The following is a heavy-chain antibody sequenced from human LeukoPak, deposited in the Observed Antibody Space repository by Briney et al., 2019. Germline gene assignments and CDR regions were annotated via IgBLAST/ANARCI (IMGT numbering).Heavy chain of an antibody. CDR1: GFTFSSYS. CDR3: ARSPGRGGDLDY. D-gene: IGHD2-21*02. Sequence: PGGSLRLSCAASGFTFSSYSMSWVRQAPGKGLEWVAKIKQDGSEKYYVDSVKGRFTISRDNAKNSLYLQMNSLRAEDTAVYYCARSPGRGGDLDYWGQGTLVTVSS. J-gene: IGHJ4*02. V-gene: IGHV3-7*04. CDR2: IKQDGSEK.